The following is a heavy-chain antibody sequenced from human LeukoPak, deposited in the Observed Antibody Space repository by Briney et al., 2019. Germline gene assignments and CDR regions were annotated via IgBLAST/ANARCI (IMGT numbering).Heavy chain of an antibody. J-gene: IGHJ6*03. D-gene: IGHD3-9*01. CDR1: GGSFSGYY. Sequence: SETLSLTCAVYGGSFSGYYWSWIRQPPGKGLEWIGEINHSGSTNYNPSLKSRVTISVDTSKNQFSLKLSSMTAADTAVYYCARRRLRYFDWLEGDYYYYSMDVWGKGTTVTVSS. CDR2: INHSGST. V-gene: IGHV4-34*01. CDR3: ARRRLRYFDWLEGDYYYYSMDV.